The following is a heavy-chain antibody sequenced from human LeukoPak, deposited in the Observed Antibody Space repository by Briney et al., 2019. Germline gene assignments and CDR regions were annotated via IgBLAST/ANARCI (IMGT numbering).Heavy chain of an antibody. Sequence: GGSLRLSCAASGFTFSSYAMHWVRQAPGKGLEWVAVISYDGSNKYYADSVKGRVTISRDNSKNTLYLQMNSLRAEDTAVYYCARDPSTWSGFWSGYFFDYWGQGTLVTVSS. CDR1: GFTFSSYA. CDR2: ISYDGSNK. J-gene: IGHJ4*02. D-gene: IGHD3-3*01. V-gene: IGHV3-30-3*01. CDR3: ARDPSTWSGFWSGYFFDY.